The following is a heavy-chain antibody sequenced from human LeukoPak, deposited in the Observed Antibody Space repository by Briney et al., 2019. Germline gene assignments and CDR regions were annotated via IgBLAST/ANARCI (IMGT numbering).Heavy chain of an antibody. D-gene: IGHD2-15*01. J-gene: IGHJ4*02. V-gene: IGHV3-21*01. CDR2: ISSSSSYI. Sequence: GGSLRLSCAASGFTFSSYAMSWVCQAPGKGLEWVSSISSSSSYIYYADSVKGRFTISRDYAKNSLYLQMNSLRAEDTAVYYCARTRRSGIFDYWGQGTLVTVSS. CDR3: ARTRRSGIFDY. CDR1: GFTFSSYA.